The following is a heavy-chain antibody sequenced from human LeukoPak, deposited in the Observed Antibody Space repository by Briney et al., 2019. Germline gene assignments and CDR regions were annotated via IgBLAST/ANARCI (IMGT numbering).Heavy chain of an antibody. J-gene: IGHJ5*02. CDR2: ILYSGST. D-gene: IGHD4-17*01. CDR1: GGSISGHW. Sequence: SETLSLTCSVSGGSISGHWRTWVRQPPGEGLEGIGDILYSGSTNYNPSLKSRLSILVDTSKNQFSLKLNSVTAADTAVYYCTRRNTADASIDLWGQGTLVSASS. V-gene: IGHV4-59*11. CDR3: TRRNTADASIDL.